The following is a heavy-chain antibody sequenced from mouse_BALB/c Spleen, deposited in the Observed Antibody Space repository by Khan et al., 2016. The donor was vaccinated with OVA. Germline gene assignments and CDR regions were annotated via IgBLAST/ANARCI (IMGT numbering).Heavy chain of an antibody. CDR2: IYPGSGRT. V-gene: IGHV1-77*01. CDR1: GYTFTDYD. D-gene: IGHD2-1*01. Sequence: QVQLQQSGPELVKPGASVKMSCKASGYTFTDYDIRWVKQRTGQGLEWIGEIYPGSGRTYYNEKFKGKATLTSDKSSNTAYMQLSSLTSEDSAVYYCAEIFYGNADAMDYWGQGTAVTVSS. CDR3: AEIFYGNADAMDY. J-gene: IGHJ4*01.